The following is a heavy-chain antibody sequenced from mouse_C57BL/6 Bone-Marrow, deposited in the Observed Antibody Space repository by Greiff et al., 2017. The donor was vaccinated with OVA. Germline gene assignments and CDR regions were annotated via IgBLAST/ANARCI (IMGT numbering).Heavy chain of an antibody. V-gene: IGHV5-2*01. CDR1: EYEFPSHD. D-gene: IGHD1-1*01. CDR3: ARHRTTPYWYFDV. Sequence: DVHLVESGGGLVQPGESLKLSCESNEYEFPSHDMSWVRKTPEKRLELVAAINSDGGSTYYPDPMERRFIISRDNTKKTLYLQMSSLRSEDTALYYCARHRTTPYWYFDVWGTGTTVTVSS. J-gene: IGHJ1*03. CDR2: INSDGGST.